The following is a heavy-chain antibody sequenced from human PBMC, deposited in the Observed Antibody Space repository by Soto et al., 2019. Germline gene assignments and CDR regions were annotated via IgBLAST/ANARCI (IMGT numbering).Heavy chain of an antibody. CDR2: IIPIFGTA. V-gene: IGHV1-69*13. Sequence: GASVKVSCKASGGTFSSYAISWVRQAPGQGLEWMGGIIPIFGTANYAQKFQGRVTITADESTSTAYMELSSLRSEDTAVYYCAREGVATKRSWYYYGMDVWGQGTTVTVSS. CDR3: AREGVATKRSWYYYGMDV. J-gene: IGHJ6*02. CDR1: GGTFSSYA. D-gene: IGHD5-12*01.